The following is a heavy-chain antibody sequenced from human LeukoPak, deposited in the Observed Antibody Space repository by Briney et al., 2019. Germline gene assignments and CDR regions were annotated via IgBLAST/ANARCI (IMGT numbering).Heavy chain of an antibody. D-gene: IGHD3-22*01. V-gene: IGHV3-21*01. J-gene: IGHJ4*02. CDR3: GRLRRNSDTSGYYYYYDF. CDR1: GYTFSSFS. CDR2: ISVRSNYI. Sequence: PGGSLRLSCVASGYTFSSFSINWVRQAPGKGLEWVSSISVRSNYIYYADSVGGRFSISRDDARDSLFLQMNSLRGEDMAVYYCGRLRRNSDTSGYYYYYDFWGQGTLVTVSS.